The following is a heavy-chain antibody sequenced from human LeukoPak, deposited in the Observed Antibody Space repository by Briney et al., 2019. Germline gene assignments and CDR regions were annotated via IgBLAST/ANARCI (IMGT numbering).Heavy chain of an antibody. D-gene: IGHD4-17*01. CDR1: GFAFGDYA. V-gene: IGHV3-21*01. CDR3: ARASPPPTYDYGDYSDGMDV. J-gene: IGHJ6*02. Sequence: GGSLRLSCTASGFAFGDYAMSWVRQAPGKGLEWVSSISSSSSYIYYADSVRGRFTISRDNAKNSLYLQMNSLRAEDTAVYYCARASPPPTYDYGDYSDGMDVWGQGTTVTVSS. CDR2: ISSSSSYI.